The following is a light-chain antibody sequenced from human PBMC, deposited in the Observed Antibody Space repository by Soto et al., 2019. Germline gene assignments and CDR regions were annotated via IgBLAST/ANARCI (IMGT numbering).Light chain of an antibody. V-gene: IGKV3-20*01. CDR2: DAS. Sequence: EILLTQSPGTLSLSPVERATLSCRASQSVRRYLAWYQQKPGQAPRLLIYDASNRATGIPARFSGSGSGTDFTLTISRLEPEDFAVYYCQQYGSSPITFGGGTKVDIK. J-gene: IGKJ4*01. CDR1: QSVRRY. CDR3: QQYGSSPIT.